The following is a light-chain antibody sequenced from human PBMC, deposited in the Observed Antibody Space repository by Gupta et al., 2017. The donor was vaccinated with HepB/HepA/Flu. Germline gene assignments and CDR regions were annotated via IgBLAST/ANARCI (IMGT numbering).Light chain of an antibody. CDR3: QEANRFPLT. J-gene: IGKJ4*01. V-gene: IGKV1D-12*01. Sequence: DIQMTQSPSSVSASVGDRVTITCRASQDIRTWLAWYQQKPGRAPKLLIYAASTLQSGVSSRFSGSGSGTDFTLTISSLQFEDLATYYCQEANRFPLTFGGGTKVEIK. CDR2: AAS. CDR1: QDIRTW.